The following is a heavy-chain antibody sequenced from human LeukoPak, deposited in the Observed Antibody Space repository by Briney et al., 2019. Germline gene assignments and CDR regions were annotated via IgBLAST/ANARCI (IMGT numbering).Heavy chain of an antibody. CDR3: TTAAALFFDY. CDR1: GFSFRASA. V-gene: IGHV3-73*01. D-gene: IGHD6-13*01. CDR2: IRNKNNNYAT. Sequence: GGSLRLSRAGSGFSFRASAMHWVRQASGKGLEWVGRIRNKNNNYATTYGESVKGRFTISRDDSKNMAFLQMNSLKTEDTAVYYCTTAAALFFDYWGRGTLVTVSS. J-gene: IGHJ4*02.